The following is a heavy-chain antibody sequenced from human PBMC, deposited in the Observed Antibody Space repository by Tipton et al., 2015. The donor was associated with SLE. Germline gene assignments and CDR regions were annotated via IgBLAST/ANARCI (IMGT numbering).Heavy chain of an antibody. D-gene: IGHD3-16*01. Sequence: TLSLTCTVSGGSISNQYWSWIRQSPGKGLEWIGSIYSSGSARNNPSLKSRVTTSVDTSNNQVSLRLSSVTAADTAVYYCARDEGDHFGMDVWGQGTTVTVSS. CDR3: ARDEGDHFGMDV. V-gene: IGHV4-4*09. J-gene: IGHJ6*02. CDR1: GGSISNQY. CDR2: IYSSGSA.